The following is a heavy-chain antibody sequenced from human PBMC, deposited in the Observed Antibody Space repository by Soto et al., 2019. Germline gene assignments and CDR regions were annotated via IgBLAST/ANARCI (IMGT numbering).Heavy chain of an antibody. J-gene: IGHJ4*01. V-gene: IGHV3-30*18. D-gene: IGHD6-19*01. CDR1: GFTFTNYS. CDR2: ITYDGTYK. Sequence: PGGSLRLSCAASGFTFTNYSMHWVRQAPGKGPEWVAVITYDGTYKYYADSVKGRFIVSRGNPKNTLFLQINSLRAEETAVYYCAKNARGGSGFTCYFDYWGQGTLVTVSS. CDR3: AKNARGGSGFTCYFDY.